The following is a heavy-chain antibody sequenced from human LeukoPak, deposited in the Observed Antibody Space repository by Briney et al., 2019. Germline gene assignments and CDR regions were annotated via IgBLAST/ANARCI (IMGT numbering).Heavy chain of an antibody. Sequence: PGGSLRLSCAASGFTFSSYSMNWVRQAPGKGLEWVSYISSSSSTIYYADSVKGRFTISRDNAKNSLYLQMNGLRAEDTAVYYCARAGANYYGSGSYYNDAFDIWGQGTMVTVSS. V-gene: IGHV3-48*01. CDR3: ARAGANYYGSGSYYNDAFDI. J-gene: IGHJ3*02. CDR2: ISSSSSTI. CDR1: GFTFSSYS. D-gene: IGHD3-10*01.